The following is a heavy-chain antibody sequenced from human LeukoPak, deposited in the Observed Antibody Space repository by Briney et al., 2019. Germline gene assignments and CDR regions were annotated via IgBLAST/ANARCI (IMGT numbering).Heavy chain of an antibody. D-gene: IGHD2/OR15-2a*01. V-gene: IGHV3-49*03. J-gene: IGHJ4*02. Sequence: PGGSLRLSCAASGFTFSDSTMSWYRQAPGKGLEWVGFVRRKVYGGTTEYAASVKGRFTISRDDSKSIAYLHMDSLKTEDTAVYYCTRGQGLYHWGQGTLVTVSS. CDR1: GFTFSDST. CDR3: TRGQGLYH. CDR2: VRRKVYGGTT.